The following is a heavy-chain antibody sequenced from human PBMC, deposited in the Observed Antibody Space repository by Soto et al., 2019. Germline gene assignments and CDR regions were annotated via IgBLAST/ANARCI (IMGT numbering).Heavy chain of an antibody. D-gene: IGHD2-21*01. V-gene: IGHV4-61*08. Sequence: SETLSLTCTVSGGSISSGDYYWCWIRQPPGKGLEWIGYIYYSGTTTYNPSLKSRVTISLDTSKSQVSLRLASVTAADTAVYYCARLGAYYQSLDPWGPGILVTVSS. CDR1: GGSISSGDYY. CDR2: IYYSGTT. CDR3: ARLGAYYQSLDP. J-gene: IGHJ5*02.